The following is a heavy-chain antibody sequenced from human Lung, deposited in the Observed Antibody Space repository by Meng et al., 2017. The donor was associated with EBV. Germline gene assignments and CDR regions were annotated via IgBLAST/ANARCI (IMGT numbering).Heavy chain of an antibody. J-gene: IGHJ4*02. D-gene: IGHD2-15*01. CDR3: ERSTPPDY. CDR1: GYSFSAYD. Sequence: VQLVVSGGGSVLPGGSLRLSCVGSGYSFSAYDMYWVRQAPGKGLEWVSRIDNAGYTSYSHSVRGRFIISRQNAQNSMYLQMNSLSAGDTGVYYCERSTPPDYWGQGILVTVSS. CDR2: IDNAGYT. V-gene: IGHV3-13*01.